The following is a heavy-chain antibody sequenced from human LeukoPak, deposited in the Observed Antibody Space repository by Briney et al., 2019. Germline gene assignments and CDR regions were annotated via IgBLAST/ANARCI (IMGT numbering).Heavy chain of an antibody. CDR2: IYSDESNT. Sequence: GGSLRLSRAASGFTFSSYWMHWVRQAPGKGLVWVSRIYSDESNTIYADSVKGRFTISRDNAKNTLYLQMNSLRAEDTAVYYCARDRRYTMDVCGQGTTVTVSS. D-gene: IGHD3-16*02. CDR1: GFTFSSYW. CDR3: ARDRRYTMDV. V-gene: IGHV3-74*01. J-gene: IGHJ6*02.